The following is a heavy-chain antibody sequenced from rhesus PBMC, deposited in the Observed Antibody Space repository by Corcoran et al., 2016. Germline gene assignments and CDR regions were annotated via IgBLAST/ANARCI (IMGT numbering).Heavy chain of an antibody. V-gene: IGHV4S12*01. Sequence: QVQLQESGPGLVKPSETLSLTCAVSGGSISSSNWWSWIRQPPGKGLEWIGGIYSNNESTNYNPSLKSRVTISKDTSKNQFSLKLSSVTAADTAVYYCAGVDYWGQGVLVTVSS. CDR3: AGVDY. CDR2: IYSNNEST. J-gene: IGHJ4*01. CDR1: GGSISSSNW.